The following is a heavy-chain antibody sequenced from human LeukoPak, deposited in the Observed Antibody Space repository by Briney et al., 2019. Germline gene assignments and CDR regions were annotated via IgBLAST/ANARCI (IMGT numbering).Heavy chain of an antibody. Sequence: GGSLRLSCAASGFTFSDYYMSWIRQAPGKGLEWVSYISSSGSTIYYAHSVKGRFTISRDNAKNSLYLQMNSLRAEDTAVYYCARERRIPGLPYYFDYWGQGTLVTVSS. D-gene: IGHD2-15*01. CDR3: ARERRIPGLPYYFDY. V-gene: IGHV3-11*01. CDR1: GFTFSDYY. CDR2: ISSSGSTI. J-gene: IGHJ4*02.